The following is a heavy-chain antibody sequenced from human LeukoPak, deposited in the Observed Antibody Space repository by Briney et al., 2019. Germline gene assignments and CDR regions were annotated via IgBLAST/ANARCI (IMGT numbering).Heavy chain of an antibody. CDR1: GFTFSSNH. CDR2: FYSGGDT. CDR3: ARDSTGYWYFDL. D-gene: IGHD3-3*02. V-gene: IGHV3-53*01. J-gene: IGHJ2*01. Sequence: GGPLELSCAVSGFTFSSNHMSWVGQAPGKGLEGVSVFYSGGDTHYADSVKGRFTISRDNSKNTLYLQMNSLRAEDTAVYYCARDSTGYWYFDLWGRGTLVSVSS.